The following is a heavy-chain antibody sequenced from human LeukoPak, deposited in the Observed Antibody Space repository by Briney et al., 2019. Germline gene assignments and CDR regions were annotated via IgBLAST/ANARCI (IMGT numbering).Heavy chain of an antibody. CDR3: ARHQGGMDV. J-gene: IGHJ6*02. Sequence: GESLKISCKGSGYSFTTYWVAWVRQMPGKGLGWMGMISPGDFDTRYSPSFKGQVTISADKSISTAYLQWSSLKASDTAIYYCARHQGGMDVWGQGTTVTVSS. CDR2: ISPGDFDT. CDR1: GYSFTTYW. V-gene: IGHV5-51*01.